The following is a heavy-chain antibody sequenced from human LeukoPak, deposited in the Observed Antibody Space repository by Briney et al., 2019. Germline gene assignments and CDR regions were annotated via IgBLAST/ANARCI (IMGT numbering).Heavy chain of an antibody. CDR1: GFTFSSYG. V-gene: IGHV3-23*01. CDR2: ISGSGGST. D-gene: IGHD3-22*01. Sequence: GGSLRLSCAGSGFTFSSYGMSWVRQAPGKGLEWVSVISGSGGSTYYADSVKGRFTISRDNSKNTLYLQMNSLRAEDTAVYYCARPKSPAYDYDSSGFGYWGQGTLVTVSS. J-gene: IGHJ4*02. CDR3: ARPKSPAYDYDSSGFGY.